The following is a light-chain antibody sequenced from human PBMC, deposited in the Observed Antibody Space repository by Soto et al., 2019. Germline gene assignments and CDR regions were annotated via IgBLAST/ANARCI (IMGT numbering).Light chain of an antibody. J-gene: IGKJ5*01. V-gene: IGKV3-15*01. CDR3: QQYNNWRIT. Sequence: EIVITQSPSTRSLSPRERATLSCRASQSVSSNLAWYQQKPGQAPRLLIYGASTRATGIPARFSGSGSGTEFTLTISSLQSEDFAVYYCQQYNNWRITFGQGTRLEIK. CDR1: QSVSSN. CDR2: GAS.